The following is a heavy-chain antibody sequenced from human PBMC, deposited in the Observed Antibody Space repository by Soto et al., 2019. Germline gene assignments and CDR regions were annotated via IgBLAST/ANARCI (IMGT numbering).Heavy chain of an antibody. J-gene: IGHJ3*02. D-gene: IGHD2-15*01. CDR3: APHVFCSGGSCQYDAFAI. CDR2: IASSGGT. CDR1: GFTVSSHI. V-gene: IGHV3-23*01. Sequence: EVQVLESGGGLVQPGGSLRLSCEGSGFTVSSHIMTWIRQAPGKVPEWVSTIASSGGTYYADSVKGRFAMSRDTSENTLYLQMNSLGAEDTAAYYCAPHVFCSGGSCQYDAFAIRGQGPMVTVSS.